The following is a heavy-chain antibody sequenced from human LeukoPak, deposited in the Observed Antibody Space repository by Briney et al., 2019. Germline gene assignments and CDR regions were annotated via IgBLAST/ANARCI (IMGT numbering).Heavy chain of an antibody. D-gene: IGHD3-3*01. Sequence: SVKVSCKASGGTFSSYAISWVRQAPGQGLEWMGGIIPISGTANYAQKFQGRVTITADESTSTAYMELSSLRSEDTAVYYCASLTYYDFWSGYYTWNYFDYWGQGTLVTVSS. CDR1: GGTFSSYA. CDR3: ASLTYYDFWSGYYTWNYFDY. CDR2: IIPISGTA. J-gene: IGHJ4*02. V-gene: IGHV1-69*01.